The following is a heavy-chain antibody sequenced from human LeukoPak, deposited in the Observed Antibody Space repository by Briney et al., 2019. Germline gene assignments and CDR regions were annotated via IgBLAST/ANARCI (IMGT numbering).Heavy chain of an antibody. D-gene: IGHD6-13*01. CDR2: IYHSGST. CDR1: GGSVSGYY. CDR3: ARRISSWYAIDY. Sequence: SETLSLTCTVSGGSVSGYYWGWIRQPPGKGLEWIGSIYHSGSTYYNPSLKSRVTISVDTSKNQFSLKLSSVTAADTAVYYCARRISSWYAIDYWGQGTLVTVSS. J-gene: IGHJ4*02. V-gene: IGHV4-38-2*02.